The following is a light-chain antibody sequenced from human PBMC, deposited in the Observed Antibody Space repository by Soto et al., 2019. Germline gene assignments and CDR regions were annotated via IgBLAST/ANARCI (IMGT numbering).Light chain of an antibody. Sequence: EIVLTQSPATLSLSPGERATLSCRASQSISTYLAWYQQKRGQAPRLLIYDAVKRATGVPARFSGSGSGTDFTLTISTLEPEDFAVYYCQQRSKWPPFTFGPGTRVDIK. CDR3: QQRSKWPPFT. CDR2: DAV. J-gene: IGKJ3*01. V-gene: IGKV3-11*01. CDR1: QSISTY.